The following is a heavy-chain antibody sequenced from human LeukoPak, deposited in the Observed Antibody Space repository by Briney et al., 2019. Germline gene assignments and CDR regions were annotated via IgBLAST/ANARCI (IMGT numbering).Heavy chain of an antibody. J-gene: IGHJ4*02. Sequence: ASVKVSCKASGYTFTGYYMHWVRQAPGQGLEWMGWINPNSGGTNYAQKLQGRVTMTRDTSNSTAYMELRRLRSDDTAGYYCARGPGSAGTPYLYYWGQGTLVTVSS. CDR2: INPNSGGT. CDR3: ARGPGSAGTPYLYY. V-gene: IGHV1-2*02. CDR1: GYTFTGYY. D-gene: IGHD6-13*01.